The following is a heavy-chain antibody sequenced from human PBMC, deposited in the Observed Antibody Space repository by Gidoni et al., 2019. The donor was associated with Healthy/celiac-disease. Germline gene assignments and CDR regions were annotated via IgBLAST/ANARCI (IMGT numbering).Heavy chain of an antibody. D-gene: IGHD6-19*01. V-gene: IGHV4-61*02. Sequence: QVQLQESGPGLVKPSQTLSLTCTVSGGSISSGSYYWSWIRQPAGKGLEWIGRSYTSGSTNYNPSLKSRVTISVDTSKNQFSLKLSSVTAADTAVYYCARDQDEVAGTFDYWGQGTLVTVSS. J-gene: IGHJ4*02. CDR3: ARDQDEVAGTFDY. CDR1: GGSISSGSYY. CDR2: SYTSGST.